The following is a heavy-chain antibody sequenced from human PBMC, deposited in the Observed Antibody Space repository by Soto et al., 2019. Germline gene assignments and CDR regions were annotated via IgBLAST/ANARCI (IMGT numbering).Heavy chain of an antibody. Sequence: GGSLRLSCAASGFTFSDYYMSWIRQAPGKGLEWVSYISSSGSTIYYADSVKGRFTISRDNAKNSLYLQMNSLRAEDTAVYYCASTEPRGYSYGGWFDPWGQGTLVTVSS. D-gene: IGHD5-18*01. CDR2: ISSSGSTI. CDR1: GFTFSDYY. V-gene: IGHV3-11*01. J-gene: IGHJ5*02. CDR3: ASTEPRGYSYGGWFDP.